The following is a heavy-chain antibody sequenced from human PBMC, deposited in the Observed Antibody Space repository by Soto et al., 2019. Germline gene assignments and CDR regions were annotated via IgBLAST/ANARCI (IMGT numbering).Heavy chain of an antibody. CDR3: AKAKYSGYDISLNFDY. D-gene: IGHD5-12*01. CDR2: IGGSGGST. CDR1: GFTFGSYA. J-gene: IGHJ4*02. V-gene: IGHV3-23*01. Sequence: EVQLLESGGGLVQPGGSLRLSCAVSGFTFGSYAMSWVRQAPGKGLEWVSGIGGSGGSTYYADSVKGRFTSSSDNYKNTLYLQMNSLRVEDTAVYYCAKAKYSGYDISLNFDYWGQGTLATVSS.